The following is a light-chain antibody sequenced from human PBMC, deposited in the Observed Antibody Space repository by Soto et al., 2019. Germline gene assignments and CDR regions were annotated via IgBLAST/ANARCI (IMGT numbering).Light chain of an antibody. CDR1: SSDVGAYNY. CDR3: SSYTSTTTSWI. V-gene: IGLV2-14*01. J-gene: IGLJ2*01. CDR2: DVS. Sequence: QSALTQPASVSGSPGQSITISCTGTSSDVGAYNYVSWYQQHPGKAPKLMIYDVSNRSSGVSNRFSGSKSGNTASLTISGLQAEDEADYYCSSYTSTTTSWIFGGGTKVTVL.